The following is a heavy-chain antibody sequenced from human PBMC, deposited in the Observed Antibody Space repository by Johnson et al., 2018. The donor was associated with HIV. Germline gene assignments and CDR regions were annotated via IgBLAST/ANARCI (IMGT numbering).Heavy chain of an antibody. D-gene: IGHD1-26*01. Sequence: QVQLVESGGGVVQPGRSLRLSCFASGFSFSSYTMHWVRQAPGKGLEWVAIISSDGSNKYYADSVKGRFTISRDTSKNTLYLQMNSLRAEDTAVYYCARDSGSYYRTFDIWGQGTKVTVSS. CDR1: GFSFSSYT. CDR3: ARDSGSYYRTFDI. CDR2: ISSDGSNK. J-gene: IGHJ3*02. V-gene: IGHV3-30-3*01.